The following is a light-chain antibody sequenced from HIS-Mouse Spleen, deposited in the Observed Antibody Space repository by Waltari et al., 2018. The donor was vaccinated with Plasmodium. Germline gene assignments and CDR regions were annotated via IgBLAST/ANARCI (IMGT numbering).Light chain of an antibody. Sequence: DIQMTQSPSSMSASVGDSVTITCQASQDIINYLNWYQQKPGKAPKLLIYDASNLETGVPSRFSGSGSGTDFTFTISSLQPEDIATYYCQQYDNLPLTFGGGTKVEIK. CDR3: QQYDNLPLT. J-gene: IGKJ4*01. CDR2: DAS. V-gene: IGKV1-33*01. CDR1: QDIINY.